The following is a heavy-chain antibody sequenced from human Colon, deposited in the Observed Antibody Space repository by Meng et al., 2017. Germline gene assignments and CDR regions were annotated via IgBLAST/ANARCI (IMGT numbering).Heavy chain of an antibody. Sequence: QVYRPQRGEVPLNPTETWSLTCAVYGESSSTFYWAWIRQSPGQGLEGIGEINHARPAYSTPSLKSRVTLSIYTSRIQFSLNLRYVTAADTAVYYCANIRDRSFSDSWGQGTLVTVSS. J-gene: IGHJ4*02. CDR1: GESSSTFY. D-gene: IGHD1-26*01. CDR3: ANIRDRSFSDS. CDR2: INHARPA. V-gene: IGHV4-34*01.